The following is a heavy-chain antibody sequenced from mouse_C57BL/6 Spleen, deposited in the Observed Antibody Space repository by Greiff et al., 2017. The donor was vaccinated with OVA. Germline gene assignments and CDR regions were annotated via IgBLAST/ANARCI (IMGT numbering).Heavy chain of an antibody. CDR3: ARDKTSTVVEDDAMDY. CDR1: GFTFSSYA. V-gene: IGHV5-4*01. Sequence: EVKLMESGGGLVKPGGSLKLSCAASGFTFSSYAMSWVRQTPEKRLEWVATISDGGSYTYYPDNVKGRFTISRDNAKNNLYLQMSHLKSEDTAMYYCARDKTSTVVEDDAMDYWGQGTSVTVSS. D-gene: IGHD1-1*01. CDR2: ISDGGSYT. J-gene: IGHJ4*01.